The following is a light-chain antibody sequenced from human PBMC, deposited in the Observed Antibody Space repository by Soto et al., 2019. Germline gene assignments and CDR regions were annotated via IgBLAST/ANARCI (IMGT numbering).Light chain of an antibody. Sequence: DIVMTQSPDSLAVSLGERATINCKSSQSVLYSSNNKNYLSWFQQKPGQPPKLLIYWASTRESGVPDRFSGSGSGTHFTLTISSPQAEDVAVYYCQQYYNTPYTFGQGTKLEIK. V-gene: IGKV4-1*01. CDR2: WAS. CDR3: QQYYNTPYT. CDR1: QSVLYSSNNKNY. J-gene: IGKJ2*01.